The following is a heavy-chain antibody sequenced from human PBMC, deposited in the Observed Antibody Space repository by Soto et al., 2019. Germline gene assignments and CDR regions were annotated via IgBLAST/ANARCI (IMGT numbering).Heavy chain of an antibody. D-gene: IGHD3-3*01. CDR1: GYSFTSYW. J-gene: IGHJ6*03. CDR2: IYPGESDT. Sequence: GESLKISCKGSGYSFTSYWIGWVRQMPGKSLEWMGIIYPGESDTRYSPSFQGQVTISADKSISTAYLQWSSLKASDTAMYYCARQGTDFWSGYSYMDVWGKGTTVTVSS. CDR3: ARQGTDFWSGYSYMDV. V-gene: IGHV5-51*01.